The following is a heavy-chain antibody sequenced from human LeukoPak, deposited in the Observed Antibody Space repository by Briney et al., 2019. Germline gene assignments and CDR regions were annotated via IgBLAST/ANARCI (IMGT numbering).Heavy chain of an antibody. D-gene: IGHD6-6*01. V-gene: IGHV3-7*03. CDR1: GFTFSGFW. CDR2: INSDGSEG. CDR3: ARSSYSSSSSV. Sequence: SGGSLRLSCAVSGFTFSGFWMSWSRQAPGKGQEWVASINSDGSEGYYADVVKGRFTISRDNAKNSLYLQINSLRAEDTAVYYCARSSYSSSSSVWGQGTMVTVSS. J-gene: IGHJ3*01.